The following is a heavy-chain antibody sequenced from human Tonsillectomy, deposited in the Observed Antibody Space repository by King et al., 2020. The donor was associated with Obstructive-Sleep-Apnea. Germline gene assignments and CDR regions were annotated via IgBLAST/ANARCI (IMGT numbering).Heavy chain of an antibody. V-gene: IGHV4-59*01. CDR3: ARSITIFGVVDAYYGMDV. Sequence: QLQESGPGLVKPSETLSLTCTDSGGSISIYYWSWIRQPPGKGLEWIGYIYYSGSTNYNPSLTSRVTISVDTSKNQFSLKLSSVTAADTAVYYCARSITIFGVVDAYYGMDVWGQGTTVTVSS. CDR1: GGSISIYY. D-gene: IGHD3-3*01. J-gene: IGHJ6*02. CDR2: IYYSGST.